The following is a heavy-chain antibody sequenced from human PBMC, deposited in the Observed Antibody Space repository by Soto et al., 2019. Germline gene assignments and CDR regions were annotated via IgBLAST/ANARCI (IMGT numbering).Heavy chain of an antibody. D-gene: IGHD2-15*01. V-gene: IGHV3-30*18. Sequence: QPGGSLRLSCAASGFTFSSYGMHWVRQAPGKGLEWVAVISYDGSNKYYADSVKGRFTISRDNSKNTLYLQMNSLRAEDTAVYYCAKEWGGTLYYYYYGMDVWGQGTTVTVSS. CDR3: AKEWGGTLYYYYYGMDV. CDR1: GFTFSSYG. J-gene: IGHJ6*02. CDR2: ISYDGSNK.